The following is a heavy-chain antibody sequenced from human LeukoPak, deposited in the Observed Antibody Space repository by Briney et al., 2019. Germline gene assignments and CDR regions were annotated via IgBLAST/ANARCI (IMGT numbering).Heavy chain of an antibody. Sequence: TGGSLRLSCTTSGFSFSNSDMSWVRQAPGKGLEYVSSISGSDTSTFYADSVKGRFTISRDNSRNSLYLQMNSLRAEDTAVYYCSGWLVRGGPFDYWGQGTLITVSS. J-gene: IGHJ4*02. D-gene: IGHD6-19*01. CDR3: SGWLVRGGPFDY. CDR2: ISGSDTST. V-gene: IGHV3-23*01. CDR1: GFSFSNSD.